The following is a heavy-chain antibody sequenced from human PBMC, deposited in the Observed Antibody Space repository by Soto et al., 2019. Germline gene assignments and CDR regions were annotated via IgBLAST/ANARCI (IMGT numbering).Heavy chain of an antibody. J-gene: IGHJ6*02. CDR3: AIDGRVQLWGMDV. CDR1: GFTVSSNY. CDR2: IYSGGIT. V-gene: IGHV3-53*01. D-gene: IGHD5-18*01. Sequence: EVQLVESGGGLIQPGGSLRLSCAASGFTVSSNYMSWVRQAPGKGLEWVSVIYSGGITYYADSVKGRFTISRYNSKNTLYLQMNSLRAEDTAVYYCAIDGRVQLWGMDVWGQGTTVTVSS.